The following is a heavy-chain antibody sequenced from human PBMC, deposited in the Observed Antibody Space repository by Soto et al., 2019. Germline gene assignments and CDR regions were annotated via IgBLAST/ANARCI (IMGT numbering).Heavy chain of an antibody. V-gene: IGHV4-30-4*01. Sequence: QVQLQESGPGLVKPSQTLSLTCTVSAGSISSGDYYWRWIRQHPGKGLEWIGYIYYSGSTYYNPSLKIRVTISVDTSKNQFSRKLSSVTAADTAVYDCASGLSEYSSSFDYWGQGTLVTVSS. CDR1: AGSISSGDYY. CDR2: IYYSGST. D-gene: IGHD6-6*01. J-gene: IGHJ4*02. CDR3: ASGLSEYSSSFDY.